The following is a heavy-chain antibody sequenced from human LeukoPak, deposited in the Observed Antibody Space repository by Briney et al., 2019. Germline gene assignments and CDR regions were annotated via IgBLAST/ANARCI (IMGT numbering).Heavy chain of an antibody. D-gene: IGHD4-17*01. CDR1: QYAFTDYA. CDR3: ARGHSTERTQYFFDF. V-gene: IGHV1-3*01. CDR2: INAGNGKT. J-gene: IGHJ4*02. Sequence: ASVKVSCKASQYAFTDYAVHWVRQAPGQRLEWMGWINAGNGKTKYSQSFQGRITITRDTSATTAYMELTSLTSDDTAVYYCARGHSTERTQYFFDFWGQGTLVTVSS.